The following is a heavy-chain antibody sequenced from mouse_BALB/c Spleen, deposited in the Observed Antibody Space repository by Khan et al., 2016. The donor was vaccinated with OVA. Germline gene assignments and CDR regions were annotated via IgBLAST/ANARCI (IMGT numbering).Heavy chain of an antibody. D-gene: IGHD3-2*01. CDR1: GYTFSSYW. Sequence: QVQLKESGAELMKPGASVKMSCKATGYTFSSYWIEWVKQRPGHGLEWIGEVLPGSGSTNYNEKVKGKATFTADTSSNTAYMQLNSLTSEDSAVYYCALRQLGLRGFAYWGQGTLVTVSA. V-gene: IGHV1-9*01. CDR3: ALRQLGLRGFAY. CDR2: VLPGSGST. J-gene: IGHJ3*01.